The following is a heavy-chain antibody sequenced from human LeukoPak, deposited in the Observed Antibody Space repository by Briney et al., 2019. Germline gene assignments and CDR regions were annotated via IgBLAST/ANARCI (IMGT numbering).Heavy chain of an antibody. CDR3: ASFYDDSSGYNLGYAFDI. J-gene: IGHJ3*02. Sequence: ASVKVSCKASGYTFTSYGISWVRQAPGQGLEWMGWISAYNGNTNYAQKLQGRVTMTTDTSTSTAYMELRSLRSEDTAVYYCASFYDDSSGYNLGYAFDIWGQGTMVTVSS. D-gene: IGHD3-22*01. CDR2: ISAYNGNT. CDR1: GYTFTSYG. V-gene: IGHV1-18*01.